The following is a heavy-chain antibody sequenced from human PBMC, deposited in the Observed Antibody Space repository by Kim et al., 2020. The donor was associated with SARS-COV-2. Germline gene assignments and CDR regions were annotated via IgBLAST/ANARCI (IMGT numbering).Heavy chain of an antibody. CDR3: AKEGLAAAGIYYYYGMDV. J-gene: IGHJ6*02. CDR1: GLTFDDYA. D-gene: IGHD6-13*01. V-gene: IGHV3-43*02. CDR2: ISGDGGST. Sequence: GGSLRLSCAASGLTFDDYAMHWVRQAPGKGLEWVSLISGDGGSTYYADSVKGRFTISRDNSKNSLYLQMNSLRTEDTALYYCAKEGLAAAGIYYYYGMDVWGQGTTVTVSS.